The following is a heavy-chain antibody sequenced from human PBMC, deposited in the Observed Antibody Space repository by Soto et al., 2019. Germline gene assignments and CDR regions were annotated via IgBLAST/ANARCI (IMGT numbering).Heavy chain of an antibody. D-gene: IGHD6-6*01. CDR3: VMGFYGSSSGS. CDR1: GFTFSSYS. V-gene: IGHV3-21*01. Sequence: GGSLRLSCAPSGFTFSSYSMNWVRQAPGKGLEWVSSISSGSTYIYYADSVKGRFTISRDNAKNSLYLQMNSLRAEDTAVYYCVMGFYGSSSGSWGQGTLVTVSS. J-gene: IGHJ5*02. CDR2: ISSGSTYI.